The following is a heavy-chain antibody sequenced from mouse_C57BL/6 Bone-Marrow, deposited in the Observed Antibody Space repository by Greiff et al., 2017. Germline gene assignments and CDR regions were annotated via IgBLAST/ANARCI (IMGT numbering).Heavy chain of an antibody. CDR1: GYTFTEYT. D-gene: IGHD2-3*01. Sequence: VQLQESGAELVKPGASVKLSCKASGYTFTEYTIHWVKQRSGQGLAWIGWFYPGSGSIKYNEKFKDKATLTADNSASTGYMELSRLTSEDSAVYFCARHGYDGYYPPWFAYWGQGTLVTVSA. V-gene: IGHV1-62-2*01. CDR3: ARHGYDGYYPPWFAY. J-gene: IGHJ3*01. CDR2: FYPGSGSI.